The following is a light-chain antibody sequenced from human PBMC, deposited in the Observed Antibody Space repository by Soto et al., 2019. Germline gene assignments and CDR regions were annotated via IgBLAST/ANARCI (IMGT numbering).Light chain of an antibody. V-gene: IGKV4-1*01. CDR1: QGPLYSSKKKKH. Sequence: DIVMTQAPGSLAVSLGERAPLDFKSRQGPLYSSKKKKHLAWYPQKTGAPPKLLIYWASTRESGVPDRFTGSGSGTDFTLPISSLQAEDVAVYYCQQYYDAPQTFGRGTKVEIK. J-gene: IGKJ1*01. CDR2: WAS. CDR3: QQYYDAPQT.